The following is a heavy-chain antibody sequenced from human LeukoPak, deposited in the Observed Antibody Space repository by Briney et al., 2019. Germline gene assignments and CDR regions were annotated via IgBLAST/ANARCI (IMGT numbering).Heavy chain of an antibody. CDR1: GGSISSYY. Sequence: SETLSLTCTVSGGSISSYYWSWIRQPPGKGLEGIGYIYYSGSTNYNPSLKSRVTISVDTSKNQFSLKLSSVTAADTAVYYCARRSYYYDSSGYYYLPFDYWGQGTLVTVSS. CDR3: ARRSYYYDSSGYYYLPFDY. D-gene: IGHD3-22*01. J-gene: IGHJ4*02. V-gene: IGHV4-59*12. CDR2: IYYSGST.